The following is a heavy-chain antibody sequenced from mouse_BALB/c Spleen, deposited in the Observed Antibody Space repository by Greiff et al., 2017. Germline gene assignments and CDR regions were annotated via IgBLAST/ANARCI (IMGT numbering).Heavy chain of an antibody. CDR2: INPSTGYT. J-gene: IGHJ4*01. Sequence: QVQLQQSGAELAKPGASVTMSCKASGYTFTSYWLHWVKQRPGQGLEWIGYINPSTGYTEYNQKFKVKATLTADKSSSTAYMQLSSLTSEDSAVYYCARRDYDGRQFYYYAMDYRGQGTSVTVSS. V-gene: IGHV1-7*01. CDR3: ARRDYDGRQFYYYAMDY. D-gene: IGHD2-4*01. CDR1: GYTFTSYW.